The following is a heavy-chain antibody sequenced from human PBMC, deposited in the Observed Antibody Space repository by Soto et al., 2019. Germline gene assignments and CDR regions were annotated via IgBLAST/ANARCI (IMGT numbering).Heavy chain of an antibody. J-gene: IGHJ3*02. CDR3: ARVSRGAFDI. CDR2: FDPSGVAT. V-gene: IGHV1-46*01. CDR1: GYTFTSDF. Sequence: GASVKVSCKASGYTFTSDFIHWVRQAPGQGLEWMGVFDPSGVATNSAQKFQGRLTMTRDTSTSTVYMDLTSLGSDDTALYYCARVSRGAFDIWGQGTLVTVPS.